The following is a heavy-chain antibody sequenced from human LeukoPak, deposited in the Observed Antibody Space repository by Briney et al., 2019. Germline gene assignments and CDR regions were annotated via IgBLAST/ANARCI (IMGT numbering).Heavy chain of an antibody. D-gene: IGHD2-21*02. J-gene: IGHJ4*02. CDR1: GYTFTSCG. CDR2: ISAYNGNT. Sequence: ASVKVSCKASGYTFTSCGISWVRQAPGQGLEWMGWISAYNGNTNYAQKLQGRVTVTTDTSTSTAYMELRSLRSDDTAVYYCARGRNVVVTATFDYWGQGTLVTVSS. CDR3: ARGRNVVVTATFDY. V-gene: IGHV1-18*01.